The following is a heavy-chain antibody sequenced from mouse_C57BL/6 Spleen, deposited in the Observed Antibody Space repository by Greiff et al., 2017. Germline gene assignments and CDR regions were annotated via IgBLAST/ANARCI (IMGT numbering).Heavy chain of an antibody. CDR2: IGPGSGST. Sequence: QVQLQQSGAELVKPGASVKISCKASGYTFTDYYINWVKQRPGQGLEWIGKIGPGSGSTYYNEKFKGKATLTADNSSSTAYMQLSSLTSEDSAVYFCASYGNYETWFGYWGQGTLVTVSA. CDR3: ASYGNYETWFGY. CDR1: GYTFTDYY. J-gene: IGHJ3*01. D-gene: IGHD2-1*01. V-gene: IGHV1-77*01.